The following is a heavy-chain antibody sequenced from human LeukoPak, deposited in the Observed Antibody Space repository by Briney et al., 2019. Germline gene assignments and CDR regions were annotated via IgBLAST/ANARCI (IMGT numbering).Heavy chain of an antibody. Sequence: PGGSLRLSCAASGFTFSSYAMHWVRQAPGKGLEWVAVISYDGSNKYYADSVKGRFTISRDNSKNTLYLQMNSLRAEDTAVYYCAITVGATIQGAFDIWGQGTMVTVSS. CDR1: GFTFSSYA. CDR3: AITVGATIQGAFDI. J-gene: IGHJ3*02. V-gene: IGHV3-30-3*01. D-gene: IGHD1-26*01. CDR2: ISYDGSNK.